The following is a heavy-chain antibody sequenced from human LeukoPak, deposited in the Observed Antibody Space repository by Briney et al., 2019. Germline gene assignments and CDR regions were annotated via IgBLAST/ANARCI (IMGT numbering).Heavy chain of an antibody. D-gene: IGHD5-24*01. V-gene: IGHV3-30*03. CDR3: ARADGYFPFDY. CDR2: ISYDGSNK. J-gene: IGHJ4*02. Sequence: PGGSLRLSCAASGFTFSTYGMHWVRQAPGKGLEWVAVISYDGSNKYYADSVKGRFTISRDNSKNTLYLQMNSLRAEDTAVYYCARADGYFPFDYWGQGTLVTVSS. CDR1: GFTFSTYG.